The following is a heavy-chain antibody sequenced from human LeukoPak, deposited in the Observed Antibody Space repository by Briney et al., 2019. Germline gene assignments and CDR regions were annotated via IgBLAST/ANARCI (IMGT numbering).Heavy chain of an antibody. CDR1: GGSFSGYY. CDR2: INHSGST. J-gene: IGHJ4*02. CDR3: ARVNFSSSNPASY. V-gene: IGHV4-34*01. Sequence: SETLSLTCAVYGGSFSGYYWSWIRQPPGKGLEWIGEINHSGSTNYNPSLKSRVTISVDTSKNQFSLKLSSVTAADTAVYYCARVNFSSSNPASYWGQGTLVTVSS. D-gene: IGHD6-6*01.